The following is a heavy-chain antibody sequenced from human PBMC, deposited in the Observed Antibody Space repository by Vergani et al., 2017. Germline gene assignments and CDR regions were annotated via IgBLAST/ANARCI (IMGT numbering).Heavy chain of an antibody. CDR3: AKHFRGWGIDY. V-gene: IGHV3-30*02. Sequence: QVQLVESGGGVVQRGGSLRLSCATSGFTLRNYDMQWIRQGPGKGLEFVAFIQFDGSNQYYGDPVKGRFTLSRDFSKNTLYLQMNSLRTDGTATYYCAKHFRGWGIDYWGQGTQVIVSS. CDR1: GFTLRNYD. CDR2: IQFDGSNQ. J-gene: IGHJ4*02. D-gene: IGHD3-16*01.